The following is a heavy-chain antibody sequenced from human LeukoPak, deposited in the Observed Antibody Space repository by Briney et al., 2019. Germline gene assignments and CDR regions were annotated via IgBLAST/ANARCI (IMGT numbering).Heavy chain of an antibody. V-gene: IGHV4-34*01. CDR3: ARGKRSYYYYYMDV. CDR1: GGSFSGYY. Sequence: SETLSLTCAVYGGSFSGYYWSWIRQPPGKGLEWIGEINHSGSTNYNPSLKSRVTISVDTSKNQFSLKLSSVTAADTAVYYCARGKRSYYYYYMDVWGKGTTVAVSS. J-gene: IGHJ6*03. CDR2: INHSGST.